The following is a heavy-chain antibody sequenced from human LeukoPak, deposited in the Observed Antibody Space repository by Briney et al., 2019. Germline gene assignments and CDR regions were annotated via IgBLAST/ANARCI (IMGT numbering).Heavy chain of an antibody. Sequence: SETLSLTCTVSGGSISSSSYYWAWIRQPPGKGLEWIGSIYYSGSTYYNPSLTSRVTISVDTSKNQFSLNLRSLTAADTAVYYCATYSSENVGDDYWGQGTLVTVSS. CDR2: IYYSGST. J-gene: IGHJ4*02. V-gene: IGHV4-39*01. CDR3: ATYSSENVGDDY. CDR1: GGSISSSSYY. D-gene: IGHD3-10*01.